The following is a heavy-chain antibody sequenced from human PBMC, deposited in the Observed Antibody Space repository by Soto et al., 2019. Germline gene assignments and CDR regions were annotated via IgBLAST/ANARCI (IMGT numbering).Heavy chain of an antibody. D-gene: IGHD5-18*01. J-gene: IGHJ6*02. CDR2: IYSGGST. CDR1: GFIVSSNY. Sequence: EVQLVESGGGLIQPGGSLRLSCAASGFIVSSNYMSWVRQAPGKGLDWVSIIYSGGSTFYADSVKGRFTISRDNSKNTLYLQMNSLRVEDTAVYYCAGYSDGDYYYYGMDVWGQGTTVTVSS. V-gene: IGHV3-53*01. CDR3: AGYSDGDYYYYGMDV.